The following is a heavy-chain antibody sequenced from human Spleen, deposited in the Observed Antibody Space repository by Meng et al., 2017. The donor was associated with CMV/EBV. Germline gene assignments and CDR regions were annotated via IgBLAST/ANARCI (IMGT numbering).Heavy chain of an antibody. D-gene: IGHD6-19*01. V-gene: IGHV5-51*01. Sequence: KVSCKGSGYSFTSYWIGWVRQMPGKGLQWMGVMYPGDSDTRYRTSFQGQVTIATDKSISTAYLQWSSLKASDTAMYYCARIVAGSSTDVWGHGTTVTVSS. CDR3: ARIVAGSSTDV. CDR2: MYPGDSDT. J-gene: IGHJ6*02. CDR1: GYSFTSYW.